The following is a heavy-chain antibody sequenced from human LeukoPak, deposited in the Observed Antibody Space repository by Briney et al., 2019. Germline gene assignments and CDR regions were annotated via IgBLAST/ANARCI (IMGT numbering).Heavy chain of an antibody. CDR1: GGSISSYY. D-gene: IGHD3-10*01. CDR3: ARLGSGSITDY. Sequence: PSETLSLTCTVSGGSISSYYWSWIRQPPGKGLEWIGYIYYSGSTNYNPSLKSRVTISVDTSKNQFSLKLSSVTAADTAVYYCARLGSGSITDYWGQGTLVTVSS. V-gene: IGHV4-59*08. J-gene: IGHJ4*02. CDR2: IYYSGST.